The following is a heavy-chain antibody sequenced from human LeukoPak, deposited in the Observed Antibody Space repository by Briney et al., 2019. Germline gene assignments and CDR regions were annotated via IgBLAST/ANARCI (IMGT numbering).Heavy chain of an antibody. V-gene: IGHV3-73*01. CDR1: GFTFSGSA. CDR3: RAAADLNDY. Sequence: GGSLTLSCAASGFTFSGSAMHWVRQASGKGLEWLGRIRSKADSYTTAYAASVKGRFIVSRDDSKNTAYLQMNSLKTEDTAMYYCRAAADLNDYWGQGILVTVSS. CDR2: IRSKADSYTT. J-gene: IGHJ4*02. D-gene: IGHD6-13*01.